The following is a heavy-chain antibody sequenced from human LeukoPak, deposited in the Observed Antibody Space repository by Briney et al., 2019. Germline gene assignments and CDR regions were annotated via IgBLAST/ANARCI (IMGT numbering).Heavy chain of an antibody. CDR2: INHSGST. V-gene: IGHV4-34*01. D-gene: IGHD3-10*01. Sequence: SETLSLTCAVYGGSFSGYYWSWIRQPPGKGLEWIGEINHSGSTNYNPSLKSRVTISVDTSKNQFSLKLSSVTAADTAVYYCARDSITMVRGVITDYYYYYGMDVWGQGTTVTVSS. CDR1: GGSFSGYY. J-gene: IGHJ6*02. CDR3: ARDSITMVRGVITDYYYYYGMDV.